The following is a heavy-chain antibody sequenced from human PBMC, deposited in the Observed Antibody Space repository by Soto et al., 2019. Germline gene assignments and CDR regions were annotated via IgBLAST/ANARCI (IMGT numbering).Heavy chain of an antibody. J-gene: IGHJ3*02. CDR1: GFSFSSYA. CDR3: AKDLGYTSSWYYALHI. D-gene: IGHD6-13*01. CDR2: ISGSGGTA. Sequence: GGSLRLSCVGSGFSFSSYAMNWVRQAPGQGLEWVSGISGSGGTAFYADSVKGRFTISRDNSKNTLYLQMNSLRAEDTAVYYCAKDLGYTSSWYYALHIWGQGTMVTVSS. V-gene: IGHV3-23*01.